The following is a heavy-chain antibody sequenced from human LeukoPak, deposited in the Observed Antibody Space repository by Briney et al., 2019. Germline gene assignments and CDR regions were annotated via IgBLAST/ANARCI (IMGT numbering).Heavy chain of an antibody. D-gene: IGHD3-10*01. CDR1: GGSFSGYY. CDR2: INHSGST. J-gene: IGHJ6*02. V-gene: IGHV4-34*01. CDR3: ARGRGRIRGVSGYYGMDV. Sequence: LETLSLTCAVYGGSFSGYYWSWIRQPPGKGLEWIGEINHSGSTNYNPSLKSRVTISVDTSKNQFSLKLSSVTAADTAVYYCARGRGRIRGVSGYYGMDVWGQGTTVTVSS.